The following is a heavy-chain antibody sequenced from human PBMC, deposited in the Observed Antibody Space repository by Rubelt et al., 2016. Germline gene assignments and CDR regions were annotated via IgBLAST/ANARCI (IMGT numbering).Heavy chain of an antibody. Sequence: QAPGKGLEWMGGFDPEDGETIYAQKFQGRVTMTEDTSTDTAYMELRSLRSDDTAVYYCARGLYGDYDYRGQGTLVTVSS. V-gene: IGHV1-24*01. J-gene: IGHJ4*02. CDR2: FDPEDGET. D-gene: IGHD4-17*01. CDR3: ARGLYGDYDY.